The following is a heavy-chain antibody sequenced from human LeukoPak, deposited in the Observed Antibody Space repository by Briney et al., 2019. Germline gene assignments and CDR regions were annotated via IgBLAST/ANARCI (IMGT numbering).Heavy chain of an antibody. D-gene: IGHD3-10*01. Sequence: SETLSLTCTVSGGSISSSSYYWGWIRQPPGKGLEWIGSIYYSGSTNYNPSLKSRVTISVDTSKNQFSLKLSSVTAADTAVYYCARRNYYGSGSYLSWFDPWGQGTLVTVSS. CDR3: ARRNYYGSGSYLSWFDP. CDR1: GGSISSSSYY. V-gene: IGHV4-39*07. CDR2: IYYSGST. J-gene: IGHJ5*02.